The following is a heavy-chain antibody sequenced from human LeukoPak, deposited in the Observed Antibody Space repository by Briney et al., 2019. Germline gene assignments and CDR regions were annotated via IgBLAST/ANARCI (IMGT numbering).Heavy chain of an antibody. CDR1: GFTFSSYA. CDR3: AKVSVSRVSYYGSGSYFFYYYGMDV. J-gene: IGHJ6*02. CDR2: ISGSGGST. V-gene: IGHV3-23*01. Sequence: GGSLRLSCAASGFTFSSYAMSWVRQAQGKGLEWVSAISGSGGSTYYADSVKGRFTISRDNSKNTLYLQMNSLRAQDTAVYYCAKVSVSRVSYYGSGSYFFYYYGMDVWGQGTTVTVSS. D-gene: IGHD3-10*01.